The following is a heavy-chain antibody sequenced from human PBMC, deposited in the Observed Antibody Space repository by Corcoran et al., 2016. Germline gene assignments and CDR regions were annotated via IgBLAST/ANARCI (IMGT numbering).Heavy chain of an antibody. Sequence: QVQLVQSGAEVKKPGASVQVSCKTSGYTFTDYYIHWVRQAPGQGLEWMGWINPRIGLTNYAPKFQGRVTVTTDTSISTAYMQLRRLTSDDTALYYCAGEVREGNAYWDYWGQGTLVTVTS. D-gene: IGHD2-21*01. CDR1: GYTFTDYY. CDR2: INPRIGLT. V-gene: IGHV1-2*02. J-gene: IGHJ4*02. CDR3: AGEVREGNAYWDY.